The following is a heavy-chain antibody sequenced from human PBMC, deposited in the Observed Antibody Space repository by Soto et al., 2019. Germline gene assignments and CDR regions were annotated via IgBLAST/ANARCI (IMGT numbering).Heavy chain of an antibody. CDR3: ARDFVDTAMVLDYYYGMDV. D-gene: IGHD5-18*01. CDR1: GFTFSDYY. V-gene: IGHV3-11*01. CDR2: ISSSGSTI. Sequence: QVQLVESGGGLVKPGGSLRLSCAASGFTFSDYYMSWIRQAPGKGLEWVSYISSSGSTIYYADSVKGRFTISRDNVKDSLYLQMNSLRAEDTAGYYCARDFVDTAMVLDYYYGMDVWGQGTTVTVSS. J-gene: IGHJ6*02.